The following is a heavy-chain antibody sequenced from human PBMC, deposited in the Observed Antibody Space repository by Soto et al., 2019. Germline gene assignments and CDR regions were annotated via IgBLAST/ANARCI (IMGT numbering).Heavy chain of an antibody. CDR1: GFTFSGSA. J-gene: IGHJ5*02. CDR2: IRSKSNSYAT. V-gene: IGHV3-73*01. CDR3: SRLQDSVIMTGA. D-gene: IGHD3-9*01. Sequence: PGGSLRLSCAASGFTFSGSAIHWVRQVSGKGLEWVGRIRSKSNSYATAYAASVRGRFTISRDDSQNMAFLQMNSLKSEDTAVYYCSRLQDSVIMTGAWGQGTKVTVSS.